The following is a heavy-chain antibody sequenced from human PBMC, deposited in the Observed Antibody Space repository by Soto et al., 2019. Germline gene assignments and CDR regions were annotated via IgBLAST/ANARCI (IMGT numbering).Heavy chain of an antibody. Sequence: SETLSLTCTVSGGSISSGGYYWSWIRQHPGKGLEWIGYIYYSGSTYYNPSLKSRVTISVDTSKNQFSLKLSSVTAADTAVYYCAKHTISTSDFDYWGQGTLVTVSS. CDR1: GGSISSGGYY. D-gene: IGHD2-2*01. CDR3: AKHTISTSDFDY. J-gene: IGHJ4*02. CDR2: IYYSGST. V-gene: IGHV4-30-4*08.